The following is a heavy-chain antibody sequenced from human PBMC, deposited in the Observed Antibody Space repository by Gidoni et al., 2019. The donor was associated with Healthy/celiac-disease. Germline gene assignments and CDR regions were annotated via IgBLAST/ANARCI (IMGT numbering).Heavy chain of an antibody. V-gene: IGHV2-70*15. D-gene: IGHD3-10*01. J-gene: IGHJ4*02. Sequence: QVTLRESGPALVKPTQTLTLTCTFSGFPLSTSGMCVSWIRQPPGKALEWLARIDWDDDKYYSTSLKTRLNISKDNSKNQVVLTMTNMDPVDTATYYCARIPPNYYGSGSYYFDYWGQGTLVTVSS. CDR1: GFPLSTSGMC. CDR2: IDWDDDK. CDR3: ARIPPNYYGSGSYYFDY.